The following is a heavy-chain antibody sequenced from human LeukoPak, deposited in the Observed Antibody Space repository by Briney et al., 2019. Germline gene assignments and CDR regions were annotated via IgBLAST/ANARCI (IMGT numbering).Heavy chain of an antibody. CDR1: GFTVSSNY. D-gene: IGHD1-1*01. CDR2: IYNDDGGGNT. J-gene: IGHJ4*02. V-gene: IGHV3-66*01. Sequence: GGSLRLSCAASGFTVSSNYMSWVRQAPGKGLEWVSIIYNDDGGGNTYHADSVKGRFTISRDNSKNTLYLQMNSLRAEDTAVYYCARATDWGQGTLVTVSS. CDR3: ARATD.